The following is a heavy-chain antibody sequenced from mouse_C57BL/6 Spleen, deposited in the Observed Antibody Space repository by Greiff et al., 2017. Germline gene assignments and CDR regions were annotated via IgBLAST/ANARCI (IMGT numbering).Heavy chain of an antibody. Sequence: VQLQQSGAELVKPGASVKISCKASGYAFSSYWMNWVKQRPGKGLEWIGQIYPGDGDTNYNGKFKGKATLTADKSSSTAYMLLSSLTSEDSAVDFCARGKDYGSPWFAYWGQGTLVTVSA. D-gene: IGHD1-1*01. CDR2: IYPGDGDT. V-gene: IGHV1-80*01. CDR1: GYAFSSYW. CDR3: ARGKDYGSPWFAY. J-gene: IGHJ3*01.